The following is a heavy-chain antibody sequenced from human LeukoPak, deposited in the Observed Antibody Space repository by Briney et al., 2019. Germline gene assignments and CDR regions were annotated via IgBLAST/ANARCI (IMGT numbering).Heavy chain of an antibody. CDR3: ARAEDYGVDL. CDR1: GGSISGGDYY. J-gene: IGHJ2*01. CDR2: IYYSGST. D-gene: IGHD4-17*01. V-gene: IGHV4-30-4*01. Sequence: SETLSLTCTVSGGSISGGDYYWRWIRQPPGKGLEWIGYIYYSGSTYYNPSLKSRVTISVDTSKNQFSLKLSSVTAADTAVYYCARAEDYGVDLWGRGTLVTVSS.